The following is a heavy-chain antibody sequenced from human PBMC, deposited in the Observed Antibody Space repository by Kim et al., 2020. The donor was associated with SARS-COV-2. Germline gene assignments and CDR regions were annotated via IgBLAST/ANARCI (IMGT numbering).Heavy chain of an antibody. CDR1: GFTFSSYG. CDR2: ISYDGSNK. Sequence: GGSLRLSCAASGFTFSSYGMHWVRQAPGKGLEWVAVISYDGSNKYYADSVKGRFTISRDNSKNTLYLQMNSLRAEDTAVYYCAKDGGYCSGGGCQRIYYYYYGMDVWGQGTTVTVSS. J-gene: IGHJ6*02. CDR3: AKDGGYCSGGGCQRIYYYYYGMDV. V-gene: IGHV3-30*18. D-gene: IGHD2-15*01.